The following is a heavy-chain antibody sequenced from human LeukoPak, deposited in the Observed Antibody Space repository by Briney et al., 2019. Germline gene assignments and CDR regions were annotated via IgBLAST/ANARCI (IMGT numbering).Heavy chain of an antibody. J-gene: IGHJ4*02. CDR2: INHSGST. V-gene: IGHV4-34*01. CDR3: ARRKTTVTFNYFDY. CDR1: GGSIRNYY. D-gene: IGHD4-11*01. Sequence: SETLSLTCTVSGGSIRNYYWSWIRQPPGKGLEWIGEINHSGSTNYNPSLKSRVTISVDTSKNQFSLKLSSVTAADTAVYYCARRKTTVTFNYFDYWGQGTLVTVSS.